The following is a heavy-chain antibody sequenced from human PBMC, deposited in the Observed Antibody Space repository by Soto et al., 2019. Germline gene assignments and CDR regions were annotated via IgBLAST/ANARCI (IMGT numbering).Heavy chain of an antibody. CDR2: IYYSGST. CDR1: GGSISSGGYY. D-gene: IGHD5-18*01. CDR3: ARDKVDGGYSYGYYYYGMDV. Sequence: PSETLSLTCTVSGGSISSGGYYWSWIRQHPGKGLEWIGYIYYSGSTYYNPSLKSRVTISVDTSKNQFSLKLSSVTAADTAVYCCARDKVDGGYSYGYYYYGMDVWGQGTTVTVSS. J-gene: IGHJ6*02. V-gene: IGHV4-31*03.